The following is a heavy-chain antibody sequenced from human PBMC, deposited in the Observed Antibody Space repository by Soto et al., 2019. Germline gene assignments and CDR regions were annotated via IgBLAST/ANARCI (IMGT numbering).Heavy chain of an antibody. Sequence: ASVKVSCKASGYTFTNYDINWVRQATGQGLEWMGWMNPDNGNTGYAQKFQGRVTMTRYTSIRTAYMDLSSLRSEDTAVYYCARGPLVSYYYYGMDVWGQGTTVTVSS. D-gene: IGHD6-6*01. CDR3: ARGPLVSYYYYGMDV. CDR1: GYTFTNYD. CDR2: MNPDNGNT. V-gene: IGHV1-8*01. J-gene: IGHJ6*02.